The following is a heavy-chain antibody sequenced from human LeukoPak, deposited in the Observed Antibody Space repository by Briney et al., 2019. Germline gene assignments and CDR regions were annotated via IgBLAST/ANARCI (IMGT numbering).Heavy chain of an antibody. D-gene: IGHD6-19*01. CDR2: INSDGSST. Sequence: PGGSLRLSCAASGFTFSSYWMHWVRQAPGKGLVWVSRINSDGSSTSYADSVKGRFTISRDNAKNTLYLQMNSLRAEDTAVYYCARRGIYSSGWYDYFDYWGQGTLVTVSS. J-gene: IGHJ4*02. CDR1: GFTFSSYW. V-gene: IGHV3-74*01. CDR3: ARRGIYSSGWYDYFDY.